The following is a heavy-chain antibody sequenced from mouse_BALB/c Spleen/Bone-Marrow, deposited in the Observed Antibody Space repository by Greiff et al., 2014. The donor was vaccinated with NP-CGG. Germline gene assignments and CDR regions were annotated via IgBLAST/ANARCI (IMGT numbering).Heavy chain of an antibody. V-gene: IGHV1-4*01. J-gene: IGHJ2*01. CDR1: GYAFTSYT. CDR3: ARESLYGSNYY. CDR2: INPSSGYT. Sequence: VQLQQSGAELARPGASVKMSCKASGYAFTSYTMHWVKQRPGQGLEWIGYINPSSGYTNYNQKFKDKATLTADKSSSTAYMQLSSLTSEDSAVYYCARESLYGSNYYWGQGTTLTVSS. D-gene: IGHD1-1*01.